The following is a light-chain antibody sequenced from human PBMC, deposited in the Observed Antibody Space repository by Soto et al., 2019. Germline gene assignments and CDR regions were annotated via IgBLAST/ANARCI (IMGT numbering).Light chain of an antibody. Sequence: EIVLTQSPGTLSLSPGARATLSCRASQSVSTSSLAWYQQKGGQAPRLLIHGASSRATGIPARFSGSGSGTEFTLTISSLQSEDFAVYYCQQYNNWPPWTVGQGTKVDIK. V-gene: IGKV3D-15*01. CDR3: QQYNNWPPWT. J-gene: IGKJ1*01. CDR1: QSVSTSS. CDR2: GAS.